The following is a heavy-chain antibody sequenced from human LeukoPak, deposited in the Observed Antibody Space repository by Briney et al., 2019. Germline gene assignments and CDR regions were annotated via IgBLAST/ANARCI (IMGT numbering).Heavy chain of an antibody. CDR1: GDSVSSNSVT. J-gene: IGHJ5*02. V-gene: IGHV6-1*01. CDR3: ARRLTQYDCFDP. CDR2: TYYRSTWYN. D-gene: IGHD2-2*01. Sequence: SQTLSLTCAISGDSVSSNSVTWNWIRQSPSRGLEWLGRTYYRSTWYNDYAVSVRGRITVNPDTSENQFSLHLNAVTPEDTAVYYCARRLTQYDCFDPWGQGILVTVSS.